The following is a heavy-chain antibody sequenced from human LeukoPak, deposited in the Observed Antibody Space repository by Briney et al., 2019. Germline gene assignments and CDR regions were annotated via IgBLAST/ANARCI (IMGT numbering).Heavy chain of an antibody. J-gene: IGHJ4*02. V-gene: IGHV1-69*01. CDR2: IIPIFGTA. CDR1: GGTFSSYA. Sequence: GSSVKVFCKASGGTFSSYANSWVRQAPGQGLEWMGGIIPIFGTANYAQKFQGRVTITADESTSTAYMELSSLRSEDTAVYYCAKEGGISFDYYGQGTLVIVSS. CDR3: AKEGGISFDY. D-gene: IGHD2-15*01.